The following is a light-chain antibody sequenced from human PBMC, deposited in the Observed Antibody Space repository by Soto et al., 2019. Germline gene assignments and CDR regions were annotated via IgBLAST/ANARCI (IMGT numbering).Light chain of an antibody. CDR1: QSLSSN. V-gene: IGKV3-15*01. Sequence: IVLTQSPAPRSLSPGDIATLSFRASQSLSSNLAGSQQKPGQAPRLLIYGASTRAIGIPARFSGSGYGTEFPRTSSSLQSEDLAFFYRQQYNYWPPWTCGQGPKVEIK. CDR2: GAS. J-gene: IGKJ1*01. CDR3: QQYNYWPPWT.